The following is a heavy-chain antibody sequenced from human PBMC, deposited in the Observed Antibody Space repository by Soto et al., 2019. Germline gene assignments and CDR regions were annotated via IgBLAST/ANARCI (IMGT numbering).Heavy chain of an antibody. V-gene: IGHV3-30-3*02. CDR2: VSDDGNNK. Sequence: GGSLRLSCAASGFTFRNYAIQWVRLAPGKGLEWVALVSDDGNNKYYADSVKGRFTISRDNSRNTLYLEMNSLRAEDTAVYYCAKWYGVDVWGQGTTVTVSS. CDR3: AKWYGVDV. CDR1: GFTFRNYA. J-gene: IGHJ6*02.